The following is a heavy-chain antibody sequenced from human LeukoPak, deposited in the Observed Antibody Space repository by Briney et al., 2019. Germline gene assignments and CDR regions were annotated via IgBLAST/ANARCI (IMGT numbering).Heavy chain of an antibody. Sequence: SETLSLTCTVSGGSISSYYWSWIRQPPGKGLEWIGYIYYSGSTNYNPSLKSRVTISVDTSKNQFSLKLSSVTAADTAVYYCARRRSYYGSGSPYSSSFQHWGQGTLVTVSS. CDR1: GGSISSYY. CDR3: ARRRSYYGSGSPYSSSFQH. D-gene: IGHD3-10*01. CDR2: IYYSGST. V-gene: IGHV4-59*12. J-gene: IGHJ1*01.